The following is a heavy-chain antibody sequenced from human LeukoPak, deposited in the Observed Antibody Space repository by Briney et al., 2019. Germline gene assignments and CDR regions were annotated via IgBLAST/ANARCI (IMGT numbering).Heavy chain of an antibody. CDR3: ATGPPGRSGPYY. Sequence: VASVTVSCKVSGYTLTELSMHWVRQAPGKGLEWMGGFDPEDGETIYAQKFQGRVTMTEDTSTDTAYMELSSLRSEDTAVYYCATGPPGRSGPYYWGQGTLVTVSS. CDR1: GYTLTELS. V-gene: IGHV1-24*01. D-gene: IGHD6-19*01. CDR2: FDPEDGET. J-gene: IGHJ4*02.